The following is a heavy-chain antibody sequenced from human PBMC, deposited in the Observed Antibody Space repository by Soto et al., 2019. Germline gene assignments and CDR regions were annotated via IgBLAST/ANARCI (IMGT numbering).Heavy chain of an antibody. Sequence: SVKVSCKASGGTFSSYAISWVRQAPGQGLEWMGGIIPIFGTANYAQKFQGRVTITADESASTAYMELSSLRSEDTAVYYCARFAGLSYCSSTSCYKAFDIWGQGTMVTVSS. J-gene: IGHJ3*02. CDR3: ARFAGLSYCSSTSCYKAFDI. CDR2: IIPIFGTA. V-gene: IGHV1-69*13. CDR1: GGTFSSYA. D-gene: IGHD2-2*02.